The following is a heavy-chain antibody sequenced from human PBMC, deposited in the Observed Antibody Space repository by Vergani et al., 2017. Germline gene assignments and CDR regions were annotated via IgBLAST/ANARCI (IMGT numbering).Heavy chain of an antibody. CDR3: ARGVGFDSFDI. Sequence: QVQLQQWGAGLLKPSETLSLTCAVYGGSFSGYYWSWIRQPPGKGLEWIGEINHSGSTNYNPSLKSRITISVDKSKNQFSLKLSAVTAADTAVYYCARGVGFDSFDIWGQGTMVTVSS. V-gene: IGHV4-34*01. CDR2: INHSGST. CDR1: GGSFSGYY. J-gene: IGHJ3*02.